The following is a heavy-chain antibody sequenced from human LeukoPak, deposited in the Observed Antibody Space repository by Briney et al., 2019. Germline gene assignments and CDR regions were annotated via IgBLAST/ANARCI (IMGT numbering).Heavy chain of an antibody. CDR2: IYTSGST. Sequence: SETLSLTCTVSGGSISSYYWSWIRQPAGKGLEWIGRIYTSGSTNYNPSLKSRVTMSVATSKNQFSLKLSSATAADTAVYYCARGRYYDSSGYYLDYWGQGTLVTVSS. CDR3: ARGRYYDSSGYYLDY. J-gene: IGHJ4*02. D-gene: IGHD3-22*01. V-gene: IGHV4-4*07. CDR1: GGSISSYY.